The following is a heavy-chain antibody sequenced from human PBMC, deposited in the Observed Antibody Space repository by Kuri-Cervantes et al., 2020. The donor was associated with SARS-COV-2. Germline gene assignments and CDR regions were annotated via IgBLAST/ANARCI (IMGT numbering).Heavy chain of an antibody. V-gene: IGHV3-30*18. Sequence: GESLKISCAASGFTFSSYSMNWVRQAPGKGLEWVAVISYDGSNKYYADSVKGRFTISRDNAKNSLYLQMNSLRAEDTALYYCAKFTRDAFDIWGQGTMVTVSS. CDR1: GFTFSSYS. J-gene: IGHJ3*02. CDR3: AKFTRDAFDI. CDR2: ISYDGSNK.